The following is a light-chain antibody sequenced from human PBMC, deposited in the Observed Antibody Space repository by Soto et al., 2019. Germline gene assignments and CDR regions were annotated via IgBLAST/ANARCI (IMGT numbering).Light chain of an antibody. CDR2: KAS. V-gene: IGKV4-1*01. J-gene: IGKJ1*01. CDR3: QQYNSYSWT. CDR1: QSVLSSSNNKNS. Sequence: DIVMTQSPDSLAVSLGERATINCKSSQSVLSSSNNKNSLTWYQQKPGKAPKLLIYKASSLESGVPSRFSGSGSGTEFTLTISSLQPDDFATYYCQQYNSYSWTFGQGTKVAIK.